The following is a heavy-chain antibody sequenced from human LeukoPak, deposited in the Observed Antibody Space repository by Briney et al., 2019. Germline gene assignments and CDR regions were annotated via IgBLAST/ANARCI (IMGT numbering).Heavy chain of an antibody. CDR3: ATDQRYAFDY. J-gene: IGHJ4*02. CDR1: GFSFTDYP. D-gene: IGHD3-9*01. Sequence: GGSLRLSCATSGFSFTDYPMNWVRQAPGKGLEWISNIRATAEGAKYAYYADSVKGRVTISRDDGKNTLYLHMNSLRDDDTAVYYCATDQRYAFDYWGQGILVTVSS. CDR2: IRATAEGAKYA. V-gene: IGHV3-48*02.